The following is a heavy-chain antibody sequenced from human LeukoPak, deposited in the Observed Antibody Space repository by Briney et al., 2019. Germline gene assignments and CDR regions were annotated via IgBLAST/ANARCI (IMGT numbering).Heavy chain of an antibody. CDR3: ARACYDFWSGYCYYFDY. Sequence: SETLSLTCTVSGGSISGYYWSWIRQSPGKGLEWIAYIFYTGSTNYNPSLRSRVTISVDTSKNQFSLKLSSVTAADTAVYYCARACYDFWSGYCYYFDYWGQGTLVTVSS. J-gene: IGHJ4*02. CDR2: IFYTGST. CDR1: GGSISGYY. V-gene: IGHV4-59*08. D-gene: IGHD3-3*01.